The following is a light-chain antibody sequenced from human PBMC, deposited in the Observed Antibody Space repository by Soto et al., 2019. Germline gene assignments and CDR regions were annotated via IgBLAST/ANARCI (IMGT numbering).Light chain of an antibody. Sequence: QSALTQPRSVYGSPEQSVTVSCTGTSSDVGNYNYVSWYQQHPGKAHKLMIYDVSKRPSGVPDRFSGSKSGNTASLTISWLQAEDEADYYCCSYAGSYTHYVFGTGTKVTVL. J-gene: IGLJ1*01. CDR2: DVS. CDR3: CSYAGSYTHYV. V-gene: IGLV2-11*01. CDR1: SSDVGNYNY.